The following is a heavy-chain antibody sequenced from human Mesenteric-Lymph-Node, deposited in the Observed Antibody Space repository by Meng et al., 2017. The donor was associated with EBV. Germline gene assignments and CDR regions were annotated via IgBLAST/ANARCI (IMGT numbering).Heavy chain of an antibody. CDR2: IYYSGST. CDR1: GGSISNSDYY. D-gene: IGHD2-15*01. Sequence: VELQESGPGPAKTSQTLSLTCTVSGGSISNSDYYWSWIRQPPGKGLEWIGYIYYSGSTYYNPSLKSRVTISVDTSKNQFSLKLSSVTAADTAVYYCARDLVVAATPDIWWFDPWGQGTLVTVSS. J-gene: IGHJ5*02. V-gene: IGHV4-30-4*01. CDR3: ARDLVVAATPDIWWFDP.